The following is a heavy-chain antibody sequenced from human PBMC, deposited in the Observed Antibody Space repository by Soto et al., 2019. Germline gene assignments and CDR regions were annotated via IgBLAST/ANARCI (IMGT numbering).Heavy chain of an antibody. Sequence: QVQLVQSGAEVKKPGASVKVSCKASGYTFTSYAMHWVRQAPGQRLEWMGWINAGNGNTKYSQKFQGRVTITRDTSASTADMELSRLRSEDTAVYYCARDWLGEFYFDYWGQGTLVTVSS. CDR2: INAGNGNT. D-gene: IGHD3-10*01. J-gene: IGHJ4*02. CDR3: ARDWLGEFYFDY. CDR1: GYTFTSYA. V-gene: IGHV1-3*01.